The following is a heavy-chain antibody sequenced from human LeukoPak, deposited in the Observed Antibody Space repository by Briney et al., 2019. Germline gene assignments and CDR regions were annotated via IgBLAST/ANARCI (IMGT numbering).Heavy chain of an antibody. D-gene: IGHD6-19*01. Sequence: ASVKVSCKASGYTFTSYDINWVRQATGQGLEWMGWMNPNSGNTGYAQKFQGRVTITADESTSTAYMELSSLRSEDTAVYYCARVRGIAVARDAFDIWGQGTMVTVSS. J-gene: IGHJ3*02. V-gene: IGHV1-8*01. CDR2: MNPNSGNT. CDR1: GYTFTSYD. CDR3: ARVRGIAVARDAFDI.